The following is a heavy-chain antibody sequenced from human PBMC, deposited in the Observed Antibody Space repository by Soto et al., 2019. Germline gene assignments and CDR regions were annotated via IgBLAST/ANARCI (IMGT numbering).Heavy chain of an antibody. V-gene: IGHV1-69*02. Sequence: SVKVSCKASGGTFSSYTISWVRQAPGQGLEWMGRIIPILGIANYAQKFQGRVTITADKSTSTAYMELSSLRSEDTAVYYCASPKPAVDDYGDSSGQGTLVTVPS. CDR3: ASPKPAVDDYGDS. J-gene: IGHJ4*02. CDR1: GGTFSSYT. D-gene: IGHD6-19*01. CDR2: IIPILGIA.